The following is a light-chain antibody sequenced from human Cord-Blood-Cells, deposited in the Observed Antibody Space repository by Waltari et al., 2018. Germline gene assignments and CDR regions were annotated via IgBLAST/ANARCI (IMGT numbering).Light chain of an antibody. V-gene: IGKV3-20*01. CDR3: QQYCSSPLT. Sequence: EIVLTPSRGTLSLSPRERATLSCRARQSVSSSYLAWYQQKPGKAPRLLIYAASSRATGIPSRFSGSGSGTDFTLTISRLEPEDFAVYYCQQYCSSPLTFGRGTKVEIK. J-gene: IGKJ4*01. CDR1: QSVSSSY. CDR2: AAS.